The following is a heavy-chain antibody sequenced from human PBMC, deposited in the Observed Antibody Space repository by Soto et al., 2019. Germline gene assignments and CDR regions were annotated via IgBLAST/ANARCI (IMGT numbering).Heavy chain of an antibody. CDR2: IIPFFGTT. J-gene: IGHJ6*02. CDR1: GGTFSTYG. D-gene: IGHD3-16*01. CDR3: ARGETYLGV. V-gene: IGHV1-69*01. Sequence: QVQLVQSGAEVKKPGSSVKVSCKASGGTFSTYGMICWVRQAPGQGLEWMGVIIPFFGTTNYAQKFQGRVTITADESTSSAFMELSRLRSEDTALYYCARGETYLGVWGQGTTVTVSS.